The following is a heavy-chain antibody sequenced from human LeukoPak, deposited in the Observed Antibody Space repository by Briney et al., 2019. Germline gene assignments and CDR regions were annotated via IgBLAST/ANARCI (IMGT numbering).Heavy chain of an antibody. CDR3: ARGGENAYYFDY. Sequence: GGSLRLSCAASGFTFSNYGMHWVRQAPGKGLEWVTIISHNGSNKYYADSVKGRFTISRDNSKSTLYLQMNSLRAEDTAVYYCARGGENAYYFDYWGQGTLVTVSS. V-gene: IGHV3-30*03. D-gene: IGHD3-10*01. CDR1: GFTFSNYG. J-gene: IGHJ4*02. CDR2: ISHNGSNK.